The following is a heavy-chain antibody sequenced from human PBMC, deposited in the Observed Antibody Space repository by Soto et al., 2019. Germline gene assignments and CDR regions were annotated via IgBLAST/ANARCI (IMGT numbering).Heavy chain of an antibody. CDR2: ISGSGGST. CDR1: GFTFSSYA. V-gene: IGHV3-23*01. Sequence: GGSLRLSCAASGFTFSSYAMSWVRQAPGKGLEWVSAISGSGGSTYYADSVKGRFTISRDNSKNTLYLQMNSLRAEDTAVYYCAKDTDYDILTGYLYYFDYWGQGTLVTVSS. J-gene: IGHJ4*02. CDR3: AKDTDYDILTGYLYYFDY. D-gene: IGHD3-9*01.